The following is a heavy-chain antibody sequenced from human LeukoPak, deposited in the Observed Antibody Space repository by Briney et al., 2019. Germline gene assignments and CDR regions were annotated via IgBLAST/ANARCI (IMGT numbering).Heavy chain of an antibody. J-gene: IGHJ4*02. CDR3: AKESGKFDY. Sequence: GGSLRLSCVASGLPIADFAMHWVRQAPGKGLEWVSLISGDGVSTFYAGSVKGRFSISGDNSKNSLYLEMNSLRTEDAAMYYCAKESGKFDYWGQGTLVAVSS. CDR2: ISGDGVST. V-gene: IGHV3-43*02. CDR1: GLPIADFA.